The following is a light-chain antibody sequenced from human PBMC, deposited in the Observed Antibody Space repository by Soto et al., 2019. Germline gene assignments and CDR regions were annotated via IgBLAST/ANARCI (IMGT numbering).Light chain of an antibody. J-gene: IGKJ2*01. V-gene: IGKV3-20*01. CDR2: VAS. CDR1: QSVSSTY. CDR3: QQYGRSPPFT. Sequence: EIVLTQSPGTLSLSPGERATISCRASQSVSSTYIAWYQQNPGQAPRLLIYVASSRATGIPDRFSGSGSGTDFTLTISRLEPEDFAVYFCQQYGRSPPFTFGQGTKVEIK.